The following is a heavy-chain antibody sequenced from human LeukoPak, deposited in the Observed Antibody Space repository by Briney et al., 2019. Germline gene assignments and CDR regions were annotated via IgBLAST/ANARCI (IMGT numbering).Heavy chain of an antibody. CDR3: AAGTPNIVAHDAFDI. CDR2: IVVGSGNT. V-gene: IGHV1-58*02. Sequence: SVKVSCKASGFTFTSSAMQWVRQARGQRLEWIGWIVVGSGNTNYAQKFQERVTITRDMSTSSAYMELSSLRSEDTAVYYCAAGTPNIVAHDAFDIWGQGTMVTVSS. CDR1: GFTFTSSA. D-gene: IGHD5-12*01. J-gene: IGHJ3*02.